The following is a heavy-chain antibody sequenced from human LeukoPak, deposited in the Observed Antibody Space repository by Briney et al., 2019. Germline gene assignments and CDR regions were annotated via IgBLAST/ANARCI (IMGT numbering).Heavy chain of an antibody. CDR1: GFTFSSYA. Sequence: GGSLRLSCVASGFTFSSYAMSWVRQAAGKGLEWVSSTSSSGETTYYADSVKGRFTISRDNSRNTLYLQMNSLRAEDTAVYYCAKDGKVGYCSSTSCYGYYYYYMDVWGKGTTVTVSS. V-gene: IGHV3-23*01. CDR2: TSSSGETT. J-gene: IGHJ6*03. CDR3: AKDGKVGYCSSTSCYGYYYYYMDV. D-gene: IGHD2-2*01.